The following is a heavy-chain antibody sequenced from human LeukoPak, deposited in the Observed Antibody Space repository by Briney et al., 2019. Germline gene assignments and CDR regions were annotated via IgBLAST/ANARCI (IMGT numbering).Heavy chain of an antibody. V-gene: IGHV5-51*01. D-gene: IGHD5-12*01. CDR3: ARPVYSGYDFGFDY. J-gene: IGHJ4*02. Sequence: GASLKISCKGSGYSFTSYWIGWVRQLPGKGLEWMGIICPGDSDTRYSPSFQGQVTISADKSISTAYLQWSSLKASDTAVYYCARPVYSGYDFGFDYWGQGTLVTVSS. CDR2: ICPGDSDT. CDR1: GYSFTSYW.